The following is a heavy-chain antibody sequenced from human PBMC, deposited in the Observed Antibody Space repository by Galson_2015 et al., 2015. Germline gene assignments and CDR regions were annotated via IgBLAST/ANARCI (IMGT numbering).Heavy chain of an antibody. J-gene: IGHJ4*02. CDR2: ITGSGDGT. CDR3: ARVLDGSGTFYPYEH. V-gene: IGHV3-23*01. D-gene: IGHD3-10*01. Sequence: SLRLSCAASGFTFTNYAMGWVRQAPGKGLEWISAITGSGDGTSYADSVKGRFTTSRDNSKDMLFLQMHALRAEDTAVYFCARVLDGSGTFYPYEHWGQGTLVSVSS. CDR1: GFTFTNYA.